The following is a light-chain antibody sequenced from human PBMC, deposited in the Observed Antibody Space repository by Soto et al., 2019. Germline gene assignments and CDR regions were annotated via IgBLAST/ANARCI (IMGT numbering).Light chain of an antibody. CDR1: SSDVGGYNY. V-gene: IGLV2-14*03. Sequence: QSVLTQPASVSGSPGQSITISCTGTSSDVGGYNYVSWYQHHPGKAPKLMIFDVSNRPSGVSNRFSGSKSGNTASLTISGLQPEDEVDYYCSSYTTSYTLLTVFGTGTKVPV. CDR2: DVS. CDR3: SSYTTSYTLLTV. J-gene: IGLJ1*01.